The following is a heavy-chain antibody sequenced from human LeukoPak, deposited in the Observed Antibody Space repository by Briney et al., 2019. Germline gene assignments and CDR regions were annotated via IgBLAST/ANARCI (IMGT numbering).Heavy chain of an antibody. CDR3: ARVVYDVLTGYYVDY. D-gene: IGHD3-9*01. CDR2: IYYNGNT. CDR1: GGSISSGDYY. Sequence: PSQTLSLTCTVSGGSISSGDYYWSWIRQSPGEGLEWIRYIYYNGNTYYNPSLKSRVSISRDRSKSQFSLKLNSVTAADTAVYYCARVVYDVLTGYYVDYWGQGTLVTVS. J-gene: IGHJ4*02. V-gene: IGHV4-30-4*01.